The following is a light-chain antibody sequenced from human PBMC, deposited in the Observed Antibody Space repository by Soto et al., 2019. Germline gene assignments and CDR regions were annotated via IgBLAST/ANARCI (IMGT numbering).Light chain of an antibody. CDR2: DVS. CDR3: CSYAHSSTYV. CDR1: SSDVGNYKF. V-gene: IGLV2-23*02. Sequence: QSVLTQPASASGSPGLSITIFCTGTSSDVGNYKFVSLHQHHAGKAPKLMIYDVSKRPSGVSSRFSGSKSGNTASLTISGLQAEDEADYYCCSYAHSSTYVFGTGTKVTVL. J-gene: IGLJ1*01.